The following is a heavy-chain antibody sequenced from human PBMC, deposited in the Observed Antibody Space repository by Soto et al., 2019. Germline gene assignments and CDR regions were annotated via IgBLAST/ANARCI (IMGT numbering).Heavy chain of an antibody. CDR1: GGIFNSFA. D-gene: IGHD2-2*01. J-gene: IGHJ6*04. V-gene: IGHV1-69*01. Sequence: QVHLVQSGPEVKERGSSVKVSCKASGGIFNSFAINWVRQAPGQGLEWMGGIVPIIGTPNYAQKFQGRVTITAAEPTRTDYMELSSLRSDETAVYYCARLVVVPTGIETCYYYGMDVWGKWTTVTVYS. CDR2: IVPIIGTP. CDR3: ARLVVVPTGIETCYYYGMDV.